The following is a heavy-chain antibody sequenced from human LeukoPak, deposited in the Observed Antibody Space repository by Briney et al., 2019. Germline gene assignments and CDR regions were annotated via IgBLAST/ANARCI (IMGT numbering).Heavy chain of an antibody. CDR1: GFTFSSYA. D-gene: IGHD6-13*01. CDR3: VKEGDSSSWYEVDY. V-gene: IGHV3-64D*06. Sequence: GGSLRLSCSASGFTFSSYAMHWVRQAPGKGLEYVSAISSNGGSTCYADSVKGRFTISRDNSKNTLYLQMSSLRAEDTAVYYCVKEGDSSSWYEVDYWGQGTLVTVSS. CDR2: ISSNGGST. J-gene: IGHJ4*02.